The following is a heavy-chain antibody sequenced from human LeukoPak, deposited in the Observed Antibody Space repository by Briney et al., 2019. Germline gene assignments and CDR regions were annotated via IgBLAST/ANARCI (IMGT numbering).Heavy chain of an antibody. CDR3: VKDRVAAGGVRGHYFDY. CDR1: GFTFSSYA. D-gene: IGHD6-13*01. Sequence: GGSLRLSCSASGFTFSSYAMHWVRQAPGKGLEYVSAISSNGGSTYYADSVKGRFTISRDNSKNTLYLQMTSLRAEDTAVYYCVKDRVAAGGVRGHYFDYWGQGTLVTVSS. CDR2: ISSNGGST. V-gene: IGHV3-64D*06. J-gene: IGHJ4*02.